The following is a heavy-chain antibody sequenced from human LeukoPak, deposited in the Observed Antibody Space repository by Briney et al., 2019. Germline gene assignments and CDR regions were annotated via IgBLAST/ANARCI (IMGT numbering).Heavy chain of an antibody. J-gene: IGHJ4*02. V-gene: IGHV4-59*01. CDR2: MYYSGTT. CDR1: GGSISSYY. CDR3: AREGYASGWNDY. D-gene: IGHD6-19*01. Sequence: SSETLSLTCTVSGGSISSYYWSWIRQHPGKGLEWIGYMYYSGTTNYNPSLKSRLTISIDTSKNQFSLKLRSVTAADTAVYYCAREGYASGWNDYWGQGTLVTVSS.